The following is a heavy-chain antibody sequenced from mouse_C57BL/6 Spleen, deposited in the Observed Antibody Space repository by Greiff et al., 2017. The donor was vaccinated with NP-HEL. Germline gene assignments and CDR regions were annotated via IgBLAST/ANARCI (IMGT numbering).Heavy chain of an antibody. CDR2: IYPGDGDT. J-gene: IGHJ1*03. D-gene: IGHD2-4*01. CDR1: GYAFSSSW. CDR3: VYDYDPYWYFDV. Sequence: VQLQQSGPELVKPGASVKISCKASGYAFSSSWMNWVKQRPGKGLEGIGRIYPGDGDTNYNGKFKGKATLTADKSSSTAYMQLSSLTSEDSAVYFCVYDYDPYWYFDVWGTGTTVTVSS. V-gene: IGHV1-82*01.